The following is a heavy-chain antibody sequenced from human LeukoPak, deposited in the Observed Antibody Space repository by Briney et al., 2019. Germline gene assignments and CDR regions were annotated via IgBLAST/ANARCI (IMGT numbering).Heavy chain of an antibody. CDR2: IYHSGST. CDR3: ARHLTYYYDSSGSDYYYGMDV. Sequence: SETLSLTCAVSGDSISTNNWWSWVRQSPGKGLEWIAEIYHSGSTNYNPSLLSRVTISVNKSRNQFSLKLSSVTAADTAVYYCARHLTYYYDSSGSDYYYGMDVWGQGTTVTVSS. D-gene: IGHD3-22*01. V-gene: IGHV4-4*02. CDR1: GDSISTNNW. J-gene: IGHJ6*02.